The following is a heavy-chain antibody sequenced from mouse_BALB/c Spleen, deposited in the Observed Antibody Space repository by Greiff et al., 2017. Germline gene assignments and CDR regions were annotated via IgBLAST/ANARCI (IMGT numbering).Heavy chain of an antibody. Sequence: EVQLQESGGGLVQPGGSLKLSCAASGFTFSSYGMSWVRQTPDKRLELVATINSNGGSTYYPDSVKGRFTISRDNAKNTLYLQMSSLKSEDTAMYYCARDKYFDYWGQGTTLTVSS. CDR2: INSNGGST. CDR1: GFTFSSYG. J-gene: IGHJ2*01. V-gene: IGHV5-6-3*01. CDR3: ARDKYFDY.